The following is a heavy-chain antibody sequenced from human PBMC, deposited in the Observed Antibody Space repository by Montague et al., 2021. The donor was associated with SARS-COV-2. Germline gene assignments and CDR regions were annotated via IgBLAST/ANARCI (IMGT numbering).Heavy chain of an antibody. CDR1: GGSFSTYS. CDR2: IHHGGST. V-gene: IGHV4-34*01. Sequence: SETLSLTCAVHGGSFSTYSWNWIRQPPGKVLEWIGEIHHGGSTNYNPSLKSRVTISADTSKNQFPLKLTSVAAADTAVYYCARLGDGVVPSPILGVGPYYSYYFIDVWGKGTTVTVSS. J-gene: IGHJ6*03. D-gene: IGHD3-10*01. CDR3: ARLGDGVVPSPILGVGPYYSYYFIDV.